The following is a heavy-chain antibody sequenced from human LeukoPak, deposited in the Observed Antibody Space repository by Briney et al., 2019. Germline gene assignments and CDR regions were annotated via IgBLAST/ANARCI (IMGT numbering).Heavy chain of an antibody. CDR3: AKPGVNYYDISGYDY. CDR1: GFTFSRYA. CDR2: HSCSCGST. D-gene: IGHD3-22*01. V-gene: IGHV3-23*01. Sequence: GRSLRLPCAASGFTFSRYAMRWVPQAPGKGLEYVSAHSCSCGSTYYADTEKGLCTISTDYSKNTLYLQMNSLRAEDTAIYYCAKPGVNYYDISGYDYWGQGTLVTVSS. J-gene: IGHJ4*02.